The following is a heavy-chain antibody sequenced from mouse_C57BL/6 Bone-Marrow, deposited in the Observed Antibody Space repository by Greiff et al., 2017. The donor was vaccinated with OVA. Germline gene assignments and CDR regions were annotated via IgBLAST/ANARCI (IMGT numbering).Heavy chain of an antibody. J-gene: IGHJ3*01. V-gene: IGHV5-6*02. CDR2: ISSGGSYT. CDR3: ARRTFAY. CDR1: GFTFSSYG. Sequence: DVKLVESGGDLVKPGGSLKLSCAASGFTFSSYGMSWVRQTPDKRLEWVATISSGGSYTYYPDSVKGRFTISRDNAKNTLYLQMSSLKSEDTAMYYCARRTFAYWGQGTLVTVSA.